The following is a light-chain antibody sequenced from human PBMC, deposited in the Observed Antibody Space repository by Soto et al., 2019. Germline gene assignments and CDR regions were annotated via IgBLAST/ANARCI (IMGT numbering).Light chain of an antibody. V-gene: IGLV2-14*01. J-gene: IGLJ1*01. CDR3: SSYSSSSTLFV. Sequence: QSVLTQPASVSGSPGQSITISCTGTSSDVGAYKYVSWYQQHPGKAPKVMIYEVSNRPSGVSNRFSGSKSGNTASLTISGLQAEEEADYFCSSYSSSSTLFVFGTGTKVIV. CDR2: EVS. CDR1: SSDVGAYKY.